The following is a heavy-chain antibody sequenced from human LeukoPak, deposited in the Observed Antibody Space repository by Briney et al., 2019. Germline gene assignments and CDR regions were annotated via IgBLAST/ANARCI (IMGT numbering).Heavy chain of an antibody. CDR2: TYYRSKWYS. CDR3: ARSPIFDNWFDP. Sequence: SQTLSLTCAISGDSVSGNSVAWNWIRQSPSRGFEWLGRTYYRSKWYSDYAVSVKSRITINPDTSKNQFSLQLNSVTPEDTAVYYCARSPIFDNWFDPWGQGTLVTVSS. CDR1: GDSVSGNSVA. D-gene: IGHD3-9*01. V-gene: IGHV6-1*01. J-gene: IGHJ5*02.